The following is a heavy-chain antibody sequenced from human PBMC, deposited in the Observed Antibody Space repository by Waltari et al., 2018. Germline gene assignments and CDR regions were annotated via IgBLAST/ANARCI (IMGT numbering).Heavy chain of an antibody. D-gene: IGHD6-19*01. Sequence: QLQLQESGPGLVKPSETLSLPCTVSGGSISSSSYYWGWIRQPPGKGLEWIGSIYYSGSTYYNPSLKSRVTISVDTSKNQFSLKLSSVTAADTAVYYCARIPVAGTAYYYYYMDVWGKGTTVTVSS. J-gene: IGHJ6*03. CDR3: ARIPVAGTAYYYYYMDV. CDR2: IYYSGST. V-gene: IGHV4-39*01. CDR1: GGSISSSSYY.